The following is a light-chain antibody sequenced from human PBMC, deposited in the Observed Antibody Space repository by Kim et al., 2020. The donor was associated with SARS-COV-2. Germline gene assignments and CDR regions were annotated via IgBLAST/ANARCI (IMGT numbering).Light chain of an antibody. CDR3: QQVNSYPLT. J-gene: IGKJ4*01. CDR1: QDISST. Sequence: EVYRVTLTARASQDISSTRSWYQQKPRKAPKLLFYSASTLQRWVPSNFSGRGSGTEFTFTVSSLQHEDFATNYCQQVNSYPLTFGAGTKVDIK. CDR2: SAS. V-gene: IGKV1-9*01.